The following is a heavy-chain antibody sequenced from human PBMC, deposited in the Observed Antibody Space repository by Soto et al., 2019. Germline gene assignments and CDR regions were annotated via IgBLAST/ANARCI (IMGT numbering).Heavy chain of an antibody. CDR1: GYSFTGYS. J-gene: IGHJ5*02. CDR2: INPKNGAT. CDR3: AKCGDYPGWFDP. V-gene: IGHV1-2*04. D-gene: IGHD4-17*01. Sequence: ASVKVSCKASGYSFTGYSMHWVRQAPGQGLEWMGWINPKNGATNYARKFQGWVTMIRDTSISTVYMELRNLKSDDTAVYYCAKCGDYPGWFDPWGQGTLVTVSS.